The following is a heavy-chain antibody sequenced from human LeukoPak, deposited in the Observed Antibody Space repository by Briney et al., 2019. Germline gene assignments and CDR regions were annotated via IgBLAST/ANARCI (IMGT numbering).Heavy chain of an antibody. D-gene: IGHD3-10*01. CDR1: GFTFSSYA. CDR2: ISGSGGNT. J-gene: IGHJ4*02. Sequence: GGSLRLSCAASGFTFSSYAMSWVRQAPGKGLEWVSAISGSGGNTYYADSVKGRFTISRDNSKNTLYLQMNSPRAEDTAVYYCAKGITMVRVIDGYWGQGTLVTVSS. CDR3: AKGITMVRVIDGY. V-gene: IGHV3-23*01.